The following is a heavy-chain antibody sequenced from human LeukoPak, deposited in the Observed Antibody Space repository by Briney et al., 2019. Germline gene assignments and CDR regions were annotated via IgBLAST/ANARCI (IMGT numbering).Heavy chain of an antibody. D-gene: IGHD3-3*01. CDR3: ARDYATYYDFWSGYYIGDWFDP. J-gene: IGHJ5*02. Sequence: GGSLRLSCAASGFTFSSYSMNWVRQAPGKGLEWVSSISSSSSYIYYADSVKGRFTISRDNAKNSLYLQMNSLRAEDTAVYYCARDYATYYDFWSGYYIGDWFDPWGQGTLVTVSS. V-gene: IGHV3-21*01. CDR2: ISSSSSYI. CDR1: GFTFSSYS.